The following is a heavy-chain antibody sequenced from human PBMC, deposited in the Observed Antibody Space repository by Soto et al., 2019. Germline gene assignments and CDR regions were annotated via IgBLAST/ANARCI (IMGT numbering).Heavy chain of an antibody. Sequence: SETLSLTCAVYGGSFSGYYWSWIRQPPGKGLEWIGEINHSGSTNYNPSLKSRVTISVDTSKNQFSLKLSSVTAADTAVYYCARGRLYCWGDSCYSYYYYYMDVWGTGTTVTVSS. CDR2: INHSGST. CDR1: GGSFSGYY. V-gene: IGHV4-34*01. D-gene: IGHD2-15*01. CDR3: ARGRLYCWGDSCYSYYYYYMDV. J-gene: IGHJ6*03.